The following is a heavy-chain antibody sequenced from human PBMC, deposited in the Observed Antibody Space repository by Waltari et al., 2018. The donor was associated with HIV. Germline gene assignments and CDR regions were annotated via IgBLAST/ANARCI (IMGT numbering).Heavy chain of an antibody. Sequence: EVQLLESGGDLQQPGGSLRLSCAASGFIFSSYAMSWVRQAPGRGLGWVSSINGGTTGTFYAYSVKGRFTISRDSSKNTLYRQMNSLRAEDTAVYYCAKDRSYDSSGYFDYWGEGTLVTVSS. D-gene: IGHD3-22*01. J-gene: IGHJ4*02. V-gene: IGHV3-23*01. CDR1: GFIFSSYA. CDR2: INGGTTGT. CDR3: AKDRSYDSSGYFDY.